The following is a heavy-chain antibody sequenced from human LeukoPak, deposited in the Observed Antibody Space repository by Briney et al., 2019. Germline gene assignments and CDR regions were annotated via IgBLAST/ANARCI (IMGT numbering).Heavy chain of an antibody. D-gene: IGHD6-13*01. CDR2: IKQDGSEK. Sequence: ETLSLTCAVYGGSFSGYYWSWIRQPPGKGLEWVANIKQDGSEKYYVDSVKGRFTISRDNAKNSLYLQMNSLRAEDTAVYYCARVEARNSWPLYYYYGMDVWGQGTTVTVSS. J-gene: IGHJ6*02. CDR3: ARVEARNSWPLYYYYGMDV. V-gene: IGHV3-7*01. CDR1: GGSFSGYY.